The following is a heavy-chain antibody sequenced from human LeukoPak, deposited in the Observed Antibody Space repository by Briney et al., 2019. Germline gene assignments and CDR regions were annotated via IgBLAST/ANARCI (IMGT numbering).Heavy chain of an antibody. Sequence: GGSLRLSCAASGFTFSSYSMNWVRQAPGKGLEWVSSISSSSSYIYYADSVKGRFTISRDNAKNSLYLQMNSLRAEDTAVYYCARGPIAVAGTGAYYFDYWGQGTLVTVSS. J-gene: IGHJ4*02. V-gene: IGHV3-21*01. CDR2: ISSSSSYI. D-gene: IGHD6-19*01. CDR1: GFTFSSYS. CDR3: ARGPIAVAGTGAYYFDY.